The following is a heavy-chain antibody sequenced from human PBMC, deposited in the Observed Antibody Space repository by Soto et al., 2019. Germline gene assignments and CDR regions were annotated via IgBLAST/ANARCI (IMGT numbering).Heavy chain of an antibody. Sequence: QVQLVQSGAEVKKPGSSVKVSCKASGGTFSSYAISWVRQAPGQGLEWMGGIIPIFGTANYAQKFQGRVTIAAGESTSTAYVELSRLRSGDTAVYCCERCTYCDGEEGMDVGGQGATVTGSS. CDR2: IIPIFGTA. CDR1: GGTFSSYA. J-gene: IGHJ6*02. V-gene: IGHV1-69*12. D-gene: IGHD7-27*01. CDR3: ERCTYCDGEEGMDV.